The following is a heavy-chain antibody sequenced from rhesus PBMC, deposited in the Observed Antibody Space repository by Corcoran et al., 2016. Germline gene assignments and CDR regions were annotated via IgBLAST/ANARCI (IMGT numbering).Heavy chain of an antibody. CDR3: TSPVRYRFDV. D-gene: IGHD3-9*01. CDR2: INGYSGST. Sequence: QVQLQESGPGLVKPSVPLSLTCAVSGGSFRSYWWNWLRHHAGKGLELIGRINGYSGSTHSSPPLQSRFTSAMDVSKSRFSLRLTSVTAADTAVYYCTSPVRYRFDVWGPGVLVSVSS. CDR1: GGSFRSYW. V-gene: IGHV4-80*01. J-gene: IGHJ5-1*01.